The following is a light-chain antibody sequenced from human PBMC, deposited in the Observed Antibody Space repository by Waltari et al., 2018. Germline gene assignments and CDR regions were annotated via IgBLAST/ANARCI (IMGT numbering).Light chain of an antibody. CDR3: QTGGHGTWV. V-gene: IGLV4-69*01. CDR1: SGHSSNV. J-gene: IGLJ3*02. CDR2: VNSDGSH. Sequence: QLVLTQSPSASASLGASVKLTCPLSSGHSSNVLAWHQQQPEKGPQYLMKVNSDGSHSKGDEIPDRFSGSSSGAERYLTISNVQSEDEADYYCQTGGHGTWVFGGGTKLTVL.